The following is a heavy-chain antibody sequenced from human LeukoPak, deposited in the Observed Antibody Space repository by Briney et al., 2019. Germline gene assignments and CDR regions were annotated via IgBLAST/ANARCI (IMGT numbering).Heavy chain of an antibody. Sequence: ASVKVSCKASGYTFTGYYIHWVRQAPGQGLEWMGWINPNSGGTNYAQKFQGRVTMTRDTSISTAYMELSRLRSDDTAAYYCARDVSSSWYLNAFDIWGQGTMVTVSS. CDR1: GYTFTGYY. CDR3: ARDVSSSWYLNAFDI. V-gene: IGHV1-2*02. J-gene: IGHJ3*02. CDR2: INPNSGGT. D-gene: IGHD6-13*01.